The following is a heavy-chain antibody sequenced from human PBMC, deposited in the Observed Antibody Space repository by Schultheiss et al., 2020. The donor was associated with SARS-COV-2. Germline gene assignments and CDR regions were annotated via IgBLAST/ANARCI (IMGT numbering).Heavy chain of an antibody. CDR2: IHSDGTST. Sequence: GGSLRLSCATSGFTFSRYWMHWVRQAPGKGLVWVSRIHSDGTSTSYADSVKGRFTISRDNAKNTLYLQMNSLRAEDTAVYYCATGSHESSGYYYLGYYFDYWGQGALVTVSS. V-gene: IGHV3-74*01. D-gene: IGHD3-22*01. J-gene: IGHJ4*02. CDR3: ATGSHESSGYYYLGYYFDY. CDR1: GFTFSRYW.